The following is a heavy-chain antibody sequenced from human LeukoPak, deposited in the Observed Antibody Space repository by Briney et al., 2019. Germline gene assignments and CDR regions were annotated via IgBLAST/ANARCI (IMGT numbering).Heavy chain of an antibody. CDR3: AAPGGYSYEGCFDY. D-gene: IGHD5-18*01. V-gene: IGHV3-66*01. Sequence: PGGSLRLSCAASEFIVSSNYMIWVRQAPGKGLEWVSVIYSGGSTYYADSVKGRFTISRDNSKNTLYLQMNSLRAEDTAVYYCAAPGGYSYEGCFDYWGQGTLATVSS. CDR1: EFIVSSNY. CDR2: IYSGGST. J-gene: IGHJ4*02.